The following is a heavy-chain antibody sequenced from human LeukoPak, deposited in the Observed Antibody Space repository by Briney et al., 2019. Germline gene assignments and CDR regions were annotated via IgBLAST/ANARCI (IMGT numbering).Heavy chain of an antibody. J-gene: IGHJ4*02. CDR3: ARVRRGSGSLDY. CDR2: IYYSGSTY. V-gene: IGHV4-61*08. CDR1: GASISSGGYY. Sequence: SETLSLTCTVSGASISSGGYYWSWIRQHPGKGLEWIGYIYYSGSTYYYNPSLKSRVTISVDTSKNQFSLKLSSVTAADTAVYYCARVRRGSGSLDYWGQGTLVTVSS. D-gene: IGHD3-10*01.